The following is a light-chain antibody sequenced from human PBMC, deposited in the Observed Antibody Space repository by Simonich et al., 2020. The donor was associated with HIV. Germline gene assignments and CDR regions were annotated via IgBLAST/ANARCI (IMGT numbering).Light chain of an antibody. CDR2: EGN. CDR1: SSDVGSYNL. Sequence: QSALTQPASVSGSPGQSITISCTGTSSDVGSYNLVSWYQQHPGKAPKLKIYEGNKRPSGVSNRFSGSKSGNTASLTISGLQAEDEADYYCTSYAGSNNPVVFGGGTKLTVL. V-gene: IGLV2-14*02. J-gene: IGLJ2*01. CDR3: TSYAGSNNPVV.